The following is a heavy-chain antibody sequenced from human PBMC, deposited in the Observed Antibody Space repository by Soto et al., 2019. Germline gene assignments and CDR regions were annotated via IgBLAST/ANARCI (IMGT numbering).Heavy chain of an antibody. Sequence: EVQLLESGGGLVQPGGSLRLSCAASGFTFSSYGMSWVRQAPGKGLEWVSSISGGGGSTYYADSVKGRFTISRDNSKNTLYLQMNSLRAEDTAVYYCAKAAAPGGTYFPLWFWGQGTLVTVSS. CDR2: ISGGGGST. V-gene: IGHV3-23*01. CDR3: AKAAAPGGTYFPLWF. D-gene: IGHD1-26*01. CDR1: GFTFSSYG. J-gene: IGHJ4*02.